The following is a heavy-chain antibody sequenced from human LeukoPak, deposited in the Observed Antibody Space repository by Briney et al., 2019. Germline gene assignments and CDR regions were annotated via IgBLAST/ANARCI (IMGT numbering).Heavy chain of an antibody. CDR1: GFSFKDYN. Sequence: GGSLRLSCAASGFSFKDYNMHWVRQAPGKVLEWVAVITYDGSNKYYTDSVKGRFTISRDNAKNSLYLQMNSLRAEDTAVYYCARVPTWNYYMDVWGKGTTVTVSS. V-gene: IGHV3-30*03. D-gene: IGHD1-1*01. CDR2: ITYDGSNK. J-gene: IGHJ6*03. CDR3: ARVPTWNYYMDV.